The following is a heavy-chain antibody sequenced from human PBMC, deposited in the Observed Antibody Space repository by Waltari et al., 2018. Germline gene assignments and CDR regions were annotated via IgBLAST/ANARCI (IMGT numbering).Heavy chain of an antibody. J-gene: IGHJ5*02. CDR2: LYSGCST. CDR3: ARERQQLLGNWFDP. D-gene: IGHD6-13*01. Sequence: EVQMVESGGGLIQPGGSLRLSCAASGFTVSRNYMSWVRQDPGKGLECVAVLYSGCSTYYADSVKGRFTIARDNAKNTLYLQMNSLIAEDTSVYYCARERQQLLGNWFDPWGQGTLVTVSS. V-gene: IGHV3-53*01. CDR1: GFTVSRNY.